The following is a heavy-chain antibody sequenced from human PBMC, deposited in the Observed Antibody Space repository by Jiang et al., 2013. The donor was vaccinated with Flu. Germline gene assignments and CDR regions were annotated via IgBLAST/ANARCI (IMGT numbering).Heavy chain of an antibody. Sequence: GRSLRLSCAASGFTFSSYAMHWVRQAPGKGLEWVAVISYDGSNKYYADSVKGRFTISRDNSKNTLYLQMNSLRAEDTAVYYCARSLYGDYNFNYYGMDVWGQGTTVTVSS. CDR3: ARSLYGDYNFNYYGMDV. D-gene: IGHD4-17*01. V-gene: IGHV3-30-3*01. J-gene: IGHJ6*02. CDR2: ISYDGSNK. CDR1: GFTFSSYA.